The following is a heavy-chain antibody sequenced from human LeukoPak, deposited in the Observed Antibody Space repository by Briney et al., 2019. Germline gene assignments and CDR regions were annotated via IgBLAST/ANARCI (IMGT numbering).Heavy chain of an antibody. V-gene: IGHV1-18*01. CDR2: ISAQHGQT. CDR1: GYSENFYG. CDR3: AMIWLLGGYNWFDP. Sequence: GASVKVSCKTSGYSENFYGITWVRQVAGQGLEWMGWISAQHGQTEYAPNSQDRVTMTTDTSTSTAYMEPRSLRSDDTAVYYCAMIWLLGGYNWFDPWGQGTLVTVSS. J-gene: IGHJ5*02. D-gene: IGHD3-22*01.